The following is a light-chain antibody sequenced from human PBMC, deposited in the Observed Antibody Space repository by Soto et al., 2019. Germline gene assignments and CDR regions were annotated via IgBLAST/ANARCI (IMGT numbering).Light chain of an antibody. CDR1: SSDVGGYNY. Sequence: QSVLTQPASVSGSPGQSITISCTGTSSDVGGYNYVSWYQQHPGKAPKLMIYDVSNRPLGVSNRFSGSKSGNTASLTISGLQAEDEADYYCSSYTSSSTPGYVFGTGTKVTVL. V-gene: IGLV2-14*01. CDR2: DVS. J-gene: IGLJ1*01. CDR3: SSYTSSSTPGYV.